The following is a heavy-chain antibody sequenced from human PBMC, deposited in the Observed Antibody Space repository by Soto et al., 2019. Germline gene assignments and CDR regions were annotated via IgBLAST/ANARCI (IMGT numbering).Heavy chain of an antibody. CDR1: GFTFSGFS. CDR2: ITSTGSYI. CDR3: ARERYWRGDY. V-gene: IGHV3-21*01. J-gene: IGHJ4*02. Sequence: GGSLRLSCAASGFTFSGFSMNWVRQAPGQGLEWVSSITSTGSYIYYADSVKGRFTISRDNARNSLYLQMDSLRADDTAVYYCARERYWRGDYWGQGTLVTVSS. D-gene: IGHD2-15*01.